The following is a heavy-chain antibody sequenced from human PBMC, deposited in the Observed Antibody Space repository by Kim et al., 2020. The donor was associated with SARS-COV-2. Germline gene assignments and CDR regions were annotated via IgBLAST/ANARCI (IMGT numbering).Heavy chain of an antibody. Sequence: TYNPALKSRVTISVDTSKNQFSLKLSSVTAADTAVYYCARGQTTVSAFDYWGQGTLVTVSS. D-gene: IGHD4-4*01. CDR3: ARGQTTVSAFDY. J-gene: IGHJ4*02. V-gene: IGHV4-34*01.